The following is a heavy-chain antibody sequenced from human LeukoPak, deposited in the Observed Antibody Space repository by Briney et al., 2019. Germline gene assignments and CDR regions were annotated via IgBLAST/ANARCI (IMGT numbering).Heavy chain of an antibody. D-gene: IGHD3-22*01. Sequence: ASVKVSCKASGGTFSSYAISWVRQAPGQGLEWMGGIIPIFGTANYAQKFQGRVTITADESTSTAYMELSSLRSEDTAVYYCAKGWGYYETSPFDPWGQGTLVTVSS. CDR1: GGTFSSYA. J-gene: IGHJ5*02. CDR3: AKGWGYYETSPFDP. V-gene: IGHV1-69*01. CDR2: IIPIFGTA.